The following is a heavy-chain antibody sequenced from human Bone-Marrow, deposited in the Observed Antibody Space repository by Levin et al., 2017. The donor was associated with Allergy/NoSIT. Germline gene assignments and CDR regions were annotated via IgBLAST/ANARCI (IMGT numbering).Heavy chain of an antibody. V-gene: IGHV3-30*03. Sequence: PGGSLRLSCAASGFTFSGYGMHWVRQAPGKGLEWVSLISFDGSNRYYADSVKGRFTISRDNSRNTLNLQMNSLRGDDTAIYYCASDTSGYFLTAFDHWGPGILVTVSS. CDR2: ISFDGSNR. CDR1: GFTFSGYG. D-gene: IGHD5-12*01. CDR3: ASDTSGYFLTAFDH. J-gene: IGHJ4*02.